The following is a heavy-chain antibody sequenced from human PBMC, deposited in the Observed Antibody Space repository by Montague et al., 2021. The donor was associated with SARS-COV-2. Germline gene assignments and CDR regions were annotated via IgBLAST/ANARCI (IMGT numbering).Heavy chain of an antibody. Sequence: SETLSLTCTVSGASISSRSYYWGWIRQPPGKGLEWIGFKYYSGSTYYNPTLKSRVTISVDTSKNQFSLKLSSVTAAGTAVYYCATQPSSITIFGVVQGYYFDDWGQGTLVTVSS. V-gene: IGHV4-39*01. CDR3: ATQPSSITIFGVVQGYYFDD. CDR2: KYYSGST. D-gene: IGHD3-3*01. J-gene: IGHJ4*02. CDR1: GASISSRSYY.